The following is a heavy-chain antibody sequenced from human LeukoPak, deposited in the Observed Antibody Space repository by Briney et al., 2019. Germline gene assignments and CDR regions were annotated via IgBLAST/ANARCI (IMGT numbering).Heavy chain of an antibody. D-gene: IGHD2-15*01. J-gene: IGHJ4*02. Sequence: GGSLRLSCAASGFIFSTYDMHWVRQAAGKGLEWVSSVGTVGDTCYSDSVKGRFSLSRDDAVNSFYLQMNNPRPEDTAVYYCARATLGSLDHWGQGALVTVSS. CDR2: VGTVGDT. CDR3: ARATLGSLDH. V-gene: IGHV3-13*01. CDR1: GFIFSTYD.